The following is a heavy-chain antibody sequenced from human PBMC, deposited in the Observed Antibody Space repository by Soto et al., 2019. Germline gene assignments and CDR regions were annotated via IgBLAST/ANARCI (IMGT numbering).Heavy chain of an antibody. CDR3: TKERGPLLWRIDS. V-gene: IGHV4-38-2*02. CDR1: AYSIGSAYY. D-gene: IGHD3-10*01. J-gene: IGHJ4*02. Sequence: SETLSLTCTLSAYSIGSAYYWGWIRQPPGKGLEWIGNVYHSGGTYYNPSLKSRVTISMDTSKNQFSLNLTSVTAADTAVYYCTKERGPLLWRIDSWGQGTLVTVSS. CDR2: VYHSGGT.